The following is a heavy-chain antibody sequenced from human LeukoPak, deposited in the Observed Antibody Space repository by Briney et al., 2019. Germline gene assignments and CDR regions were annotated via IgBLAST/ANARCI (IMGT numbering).Heavy chain of an antibody. Sequence: GGSLRLSCAASGFTFSSYAMSWVRQAPGKGLEWVSAISGSGGSTYYADSVKGRFTISRDNSKNTLYLQMNSLRAEDTAVYYCAKAPPYQLLYGDAFDIWGQGTMVTASS. V-gene: IGHV3-23*01. CDR3: AKAPPYQLLYGDAFDI. CDR2: ISGSGGST. J-gene: IGHJ3*02. D-gene: IGHD2-2*02. CDR1: GFTFSSYA.